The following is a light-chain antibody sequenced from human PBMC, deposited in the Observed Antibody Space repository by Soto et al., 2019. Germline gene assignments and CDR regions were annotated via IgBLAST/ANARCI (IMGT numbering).Light chain of an antibody. CDR2: LNSDGSH. CDR1: SGHSSYA. J-gene: IGLJ2*01. CDR3: QTWDTGIHVV. Sequence: QLVLTQSPSASASLGASVKLTCTLSSGHSSYAIAWHQQQPEKGPRYLMKLNSDGSHSKGDGIPDRFSCSSSGAERYLTISSLQSEDEADYYCQTWDTGIHVVFGGGTKLTVL. V-gene: IGLV4-69*01.